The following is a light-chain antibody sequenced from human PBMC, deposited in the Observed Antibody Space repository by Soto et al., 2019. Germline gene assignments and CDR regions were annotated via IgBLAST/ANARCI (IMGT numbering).Light chain of an antibody. CDR2: DAS. Sequence: DIQMTQSPSTLSASVGDRVTITCRASQSLSRWLAWSTPRPGKAPKLLIYDASNFESGGPPRFSGSGSGTEFSLTISSLQPDDFGTYYCQQYNYYWTFGQGTKVDIK. J-gene: IGKJ1*01. CDR1: QSLSRW. CDR3: QQYNYYWT. V-gene: IGKV1-5*01.